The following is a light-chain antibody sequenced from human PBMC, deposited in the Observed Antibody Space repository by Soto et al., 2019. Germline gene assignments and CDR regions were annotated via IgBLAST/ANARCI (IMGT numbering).Light chain of an antibody. CDR3: QSYDSSLRGSYV. Sequence: QSVLTQPPSVSGAPGQRVTISCTGSSSNIGAGFDVHWYQQLPGTAPKLLIYGNNNRPSGVPDRFSGSKSATSASLAIAGLQAEDEADYYCQSYDSSLRGSYVFGTGTKFTVL. CDR2: GNN. CDR1: SSNIGAGFD. V-gene: IGLV1-40*01. J-gene: IGLJ1*01.